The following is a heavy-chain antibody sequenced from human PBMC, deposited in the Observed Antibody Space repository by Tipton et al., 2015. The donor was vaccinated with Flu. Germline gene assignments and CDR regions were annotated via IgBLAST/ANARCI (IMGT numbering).Heavy chain of an antibody. CDR1: GFTFSRYW. Sequence: GSLRLSCAASGFTFSRYWMHWVRQVPGKGPVWVSRMNNDGIIRHYADSVKGRFTISRDNAKNTLYLQMNSLRAEDTALYYCAREHVYSYGFDYWGQGTLVTVSS. J-gene: IGHJ4*02. V-gene: IGHV3-74*01. CDR3: AREHVYSYGFDY. CDR2: MNNDGIIR. D-gene: IGHD5-18*01.